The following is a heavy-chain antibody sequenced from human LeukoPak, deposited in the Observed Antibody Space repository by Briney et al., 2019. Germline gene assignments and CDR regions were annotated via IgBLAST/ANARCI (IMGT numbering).Heavy chain of an antibody. CDR2: ISDDGSNK. D-gene: IGHD6-19*01. V-gene: IGHV3-30*01. CDR3: ARDLYSGGWFPDF. J-gene: IGHJ4*02. Sequence: SGGSLRLSCTASGFTLSHNAMHWIRQAPGKGLEWVAVISDDGSNKYYADSVKGRFNVSRDNSKNTLYVQMNGLRVEDTAVYYCARDLYSGGWFPDFWGQGTLVTVSS. CDR1: GFTLSHNA.